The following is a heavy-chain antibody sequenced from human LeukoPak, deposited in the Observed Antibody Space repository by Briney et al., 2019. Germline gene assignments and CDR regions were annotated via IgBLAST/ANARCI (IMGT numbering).Heavy chain of an antibody. CDR2: IWYDGSNK. CDR1: GFTFSSYA. J-gene: IGHJ6*02. V-gene: IGHV3-33*01. Sequence: PGGSLRLSCAASGFTFSSYAMHWVRQAPGKGLEWVAVIWYDGSNKYYADSVKGRFTISRDNSKNTLYLQMNSLRAEDTAVYFCARPLGVTTDYYYYGMDVWGQGTTVTVSS. D-gene: IGHD2-21*02. CDR3: ARPLGVTTDYYYYGMDV.